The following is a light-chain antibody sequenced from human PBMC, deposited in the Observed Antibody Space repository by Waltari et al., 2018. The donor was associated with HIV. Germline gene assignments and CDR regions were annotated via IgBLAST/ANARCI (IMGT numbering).Light chain of an antibody. CDR1: RRDVGGSNL. CDR3: CAYAGSTTYVI. CDR2: EVS. V-gene: IGLV2-23*02. J-gene: IGLJ2*01. Sequence: QSALPQPASVSGSPGHAITISCTGTRRDVGGSNLVSWYQQHPGKAPKLMIYEVSKRPSGVSNRFSGSKSGNTASLTISGLQAEDEADYYCCAYAGSTTYVIFGGGTKLTVL.